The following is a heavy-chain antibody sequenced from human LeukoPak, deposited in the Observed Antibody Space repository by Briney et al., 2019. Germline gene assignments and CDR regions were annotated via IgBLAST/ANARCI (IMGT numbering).Heavy chain of an antibody. Sequence: ASVRVSCKASGYTFTGYYMHWVRQAPGQGLEWMGWINPSSGDTNYAQKFQGRVTMTRDTSISTAYMELSRLRSDDTAVYYCARDGYYDSSGYWYWGQGTLVTVSS. J-gene: IGHJ4*02. CDR3: ARDGYYDSSGYWY. V-gene: IGHV1-2*02. D-gene: IGHD3-22*01. CDR1: GYTFTGYY. CDR2: INPSSGDT.